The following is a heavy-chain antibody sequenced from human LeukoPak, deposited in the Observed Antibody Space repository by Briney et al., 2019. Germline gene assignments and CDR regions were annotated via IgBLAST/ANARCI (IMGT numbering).Heavy chain of an antibody. CDR1: GFTFSSYA. D-gene: IGHD6-19*01. Sequence: PGGSLRLSCAASGFTFSSYAMNWVRQAPGRGLEWVSGISGSGGSTYYAGSVKGRFTISRDNSKNTLYLQINSLRAEDTAAYYCSKSYSSGPDAFDICGQGTMVTVSS. CDR2: ISGSGGST. CDR3: SKSYSSGPDAFDI. V-gene: IGHV3-23*01. J-gene: IGHJ3*02.